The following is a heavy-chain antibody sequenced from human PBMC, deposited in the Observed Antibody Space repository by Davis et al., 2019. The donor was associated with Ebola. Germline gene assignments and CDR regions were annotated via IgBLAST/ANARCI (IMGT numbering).Heavy chain of an antibody. J-gene: IGHJ4*02. CDR1: GGTFSSYA. CDR2: IIPIFGTA. Sequence: AASVKVSCKASGGTFSSYAISWVRQAPGQGLEWMGGIIPIFGTANYAQKFQGRVTITADESTSTAYMELSSLRSEDTAVYYCARDSCTGGVCLDYYYYGAMGYWGQGTLLTVSS. CDR3: ARDSCTGGVCLDYYYYGAMGY. D-gene: IGHD2-8*02. V-gene: IGHV1-69*13.